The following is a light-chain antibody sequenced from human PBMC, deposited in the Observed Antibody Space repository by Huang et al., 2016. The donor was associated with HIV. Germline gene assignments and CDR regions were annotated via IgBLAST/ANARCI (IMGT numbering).Light chain of an antibody. CDR2: LGS. CDR3: MQGLQTPGVT. J-gene: IGKJ3*01. V-gene: IGKV2-28*01. CDR1: QSLLRNNGYNY. Sequence: IVMTQSPLSLPVTPGESASISCRSSQSLLRNNGYNYLDWYLQRPGQSPQLLIYLGSNRASGVPDRCSGSGSGTNFTLKISRVEADDLGTYYCMQGLQTPGVTFGPGTKVDIK.